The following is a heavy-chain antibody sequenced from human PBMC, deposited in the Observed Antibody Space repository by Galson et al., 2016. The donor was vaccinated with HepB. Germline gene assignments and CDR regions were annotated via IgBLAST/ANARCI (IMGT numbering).Heavy chain of an antibody. Sequence: SLRLSCAASGSTVSNNYMRWVRQAPGKGLEWVSLIYSGGSTYYADSVKGRFTISRDSSENTLYLQMNSLRAEDTAVYYCARNRHCSGGSCYGAWGQGTLVTVSS. CDR1: GSTVSNNY. D-gene: IGHD2-15*01. CDR2: IYSGGST. CDR3: ARNRHCSGGSCYGA. V-gene: IGHV3-66*01. J-gene: IGHJ5*02.